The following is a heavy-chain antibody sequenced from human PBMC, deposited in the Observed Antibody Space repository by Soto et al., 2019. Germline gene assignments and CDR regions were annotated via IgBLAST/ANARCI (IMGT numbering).Heavy chain of an antibody. J-gene: IGHJ4*02. Sequence: SQTLSLTCAISGDSVSSNRAAWNWIRQSPSRGLEWLGRTYYRSKWDNDYAVTVHSRITINPDTSKNQFSLQLNSVAPEATAVYDCARDLRSVAGQIIDYGGQGTLATVSS. CDR3: ARDLRSVAGQIIDY. D-gene: IGHD6-19*01. V-gene: IGHV6-1*01. CDR1: GDSVSSNRAA. CDR2: TYYRSKWDN.